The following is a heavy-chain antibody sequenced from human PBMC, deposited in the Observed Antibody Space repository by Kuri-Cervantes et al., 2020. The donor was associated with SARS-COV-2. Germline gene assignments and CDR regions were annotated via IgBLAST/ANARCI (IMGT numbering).Heavy chain of an antibody. D-gene: IGHD3-22*01. CDR3: ARGATDISLVLVVMTGAAHYFDH. CDR2: INQSGST. CDR1: GGSFSGYS. J-gene: IGHJ4*02. Sequence: SETLSLTCAVYGGSFSGYSWTWIRQSPGKGLEWIGEINQSGSTNYNPSLKSRVTISPDTSKNQFFLKLSSVTAADTAVYYCARGATDISLVLVVMTGAAHYFDHWGRGTLVTVSS. V-gene: IGHV4-34*01.